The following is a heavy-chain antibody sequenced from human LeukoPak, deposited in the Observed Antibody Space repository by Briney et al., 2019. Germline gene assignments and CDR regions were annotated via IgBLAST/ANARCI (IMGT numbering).Heavy chain of an antibody. CDR3: ARGGPDYDFWSGYYITGRAEYFQH. CDR1: GGSISSYY. J-gene: IGHJ1*01. V-gene: IGHV4-59*01. Sequence: SETLSLTCTVSGGSISSYYWSWIRQPPGRGLEWIGYIYYSGSTNYNPSLKSRVTISVDTSKNQFSLKLSSVTAADTAVNYCARGGPDYDFWSGYYITGRAEYFQHWGQGTLVTVSS. CDR2: IYYSGST. D-gene: IGHD3-3*01.